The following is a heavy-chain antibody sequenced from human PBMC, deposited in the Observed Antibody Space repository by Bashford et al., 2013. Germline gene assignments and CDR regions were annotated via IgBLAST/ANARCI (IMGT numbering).Heavy chain of an antibody. Sequence: SETLSLTCTVSGNSISSGYYWTWIRQTAEKQLEWIGRILTSGSTQYNPSLRSRITMSRDTSKNQFSLKVTSVTAEDTAVYYCVAQYSGGWFWFDSWGQGTLVTVSS. J-gene: IGHJ5*01. D-gene: IGHD6-19*01. CDR2: ILTSGST. V-gene: IGHV4-61*02. CDR1: GNSISSGYY. CDR3: VAQYSGGWFWFDS.